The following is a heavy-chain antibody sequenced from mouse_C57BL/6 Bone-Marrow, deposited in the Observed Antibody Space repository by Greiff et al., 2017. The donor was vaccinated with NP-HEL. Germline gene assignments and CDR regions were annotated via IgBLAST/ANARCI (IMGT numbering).Heavy chain of an antibody. D-gene: IGHD2-4*01. CDR2: ISDGGSYT. Sequence: EVKVEESGGGLVKPGGSLKLSCAASGFTFSSYAMSWVRQTPEKRLEWVATISDGGSYTYYPDNVKGRFTISRDNAKNNLYLQMSHLKSEDTAMYYCARDYDYGGYYAMDYWGQGTSVTVSS. CDR3: ARDYDYGGYYAMDY. CDR1: GFTFSSYA. V-gene: IGHV5-4*01. J-gene: IGHJ4*01.